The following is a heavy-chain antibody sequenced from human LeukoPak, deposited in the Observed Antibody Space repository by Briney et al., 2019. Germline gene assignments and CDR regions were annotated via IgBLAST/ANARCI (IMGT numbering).Heavy chain of an antibody. CDR2: ISYDGSNK. Sequence: GGSLRLSCAASGVTFSSYAMHWVRQAPGKGLECVAVISYDGSNKYYADSVKGRFTIPRDNSKNTLYLQMNSLRAEDTAVYYCARDQDFSFDYWGQGTLVTVSA. V-gene: IGHV3-30-3*01. D-gene: IGHD2/OR15-2a*01. CDR3: ARDQDFSFDY. CDR1: GVTFSSYA. J-gene: IGHJ4*02.